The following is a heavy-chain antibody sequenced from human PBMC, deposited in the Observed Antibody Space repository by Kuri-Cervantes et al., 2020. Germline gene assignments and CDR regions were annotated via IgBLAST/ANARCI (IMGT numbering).Heavy chain of an antibody. D-gene: IGHD2-15*01. J-gene: IGHJ4*02. CDR3: AKMGVVASYYFDY. CDR2: ISSSSSYI. CDR1: GFTVSSNY. Sequence: GGSLRLSCAASGFTVSSNYMSWVRQAPGKGLEWVSSISSSSSYIYYADSVKGRFTISRDNAKNSLYLQMNSLRAEDTAVYYRAKMGVVASYYFDYWGQGILVTVSS. V-gene: IGHV3-21*01.